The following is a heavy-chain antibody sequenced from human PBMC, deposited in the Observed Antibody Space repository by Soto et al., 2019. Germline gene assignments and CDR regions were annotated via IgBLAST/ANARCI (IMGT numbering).Heavy chain of an antibody. D-gene: IGHD1-1*01. CDR2: LYYSGTT. J-gene: IGHJ5*02. CDR3: AGLEWNDIFRFDP. CDR1: GASIRDTSHY. Sequence: QLHLQESGPGLVRPSETLSLTCTVSGASIRDTSHYWAWLRQSPGKGVEWIGSLYYSGTTYYNPSLESRVTLSVDMSKNQVSLRLSSVTAADTAVYHCAGLEWNDIFRFDPWGEGSLVTVSS. V-gene: IGHV4-39*01.